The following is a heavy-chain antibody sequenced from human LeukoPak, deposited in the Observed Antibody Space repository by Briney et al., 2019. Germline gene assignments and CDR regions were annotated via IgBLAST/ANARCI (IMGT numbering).Heavy chain of an antibody. CDR2: IYYSGNT. CDR3: ARAPDSGTYWQLLGASYYFDF. D-gene: IGHD1-26*01. CDR1: GGSISSSGYY. Sequence: PSETLSLTCTVSGGSISSSGYYWGWIRQPPGKGLEWIGSIYYSGNTYYNSSLKSRVTIFVDTSKNQLSLILTSVTAADTAVYYCARAPDSGTYWQLLGASYYFDFWGQGTLVTVSS. V-gene: IGHV4-39*01. J-gene: IGHJ4*02.